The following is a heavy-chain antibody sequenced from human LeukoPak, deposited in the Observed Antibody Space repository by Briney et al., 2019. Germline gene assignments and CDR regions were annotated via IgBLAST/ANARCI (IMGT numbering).Heavy chain of an antibody. D-gene: IGHD4-17*01. V-gene: IGHV3-9*01. CDR1: GFTFDDYP. CDR2: ISWNSDNI. Sequence: GGSLRLSCAASGFTFDDYPMHWVRQAPGKGLEWVSGISWNSDNINYADSVKGRFTISRDNAKNSLYLQMNSLRAEDTALYYCAKGTDSDYGYWGRGTLVTVSS. CDR3: AKGTDSDYGY. J-gene: IGHJ4*02.